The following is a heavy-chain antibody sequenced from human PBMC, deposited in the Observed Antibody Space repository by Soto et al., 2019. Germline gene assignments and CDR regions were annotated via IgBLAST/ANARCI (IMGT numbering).Heavy chain of an antibody. CDR2: IKSKTDGGTT. CDR1: GFTFSNAW. D-gene: IGHD3-3*01. Sequence: GGSLRLSCAASGFTFSNAWMSWVRQAPGKGLEWVGRIKSKTDGGTTDYAAPVKGRFTISRDDSKNTLYLQMNSLKTEDTAVYYCTFRNFGVVIPFDYWGQGTLVTVSS. J-gene: IGHJ4*02. V-gene: IGHV3-15*01. CDR3: TFRNFGVVIPFDY.